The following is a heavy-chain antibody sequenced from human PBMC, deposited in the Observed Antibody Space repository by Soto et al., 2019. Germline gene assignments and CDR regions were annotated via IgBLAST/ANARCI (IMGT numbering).Heavy chain of an antibody. D-gene: IGHD2-2*01. Sequence: EVQLLETGGGLAQPGGSLRLSCVASGFTFNYYDMSWVRQAPGKGLEWVSTISSTGVTTYYADSVKGRFTISRDNFKNTLRLQMHSLRAEDTAVSYCADPVPAASHYDYYNMDVWGQGTMVTVSS. CDR3: ADPVPAASHYDYYNMDV. J-gene: IGHJ6*02. V-gene: IGHV3-23*01. CDR1: GFTFNYYD. CDR2: ISSTGVTT.